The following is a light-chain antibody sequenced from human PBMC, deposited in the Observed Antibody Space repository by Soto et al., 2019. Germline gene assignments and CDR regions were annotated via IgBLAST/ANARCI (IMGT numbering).Light chain of an antibody. Sequence: EIVLTQSPGTLSLSPGERATLSCRAIQSVSSSYLAWYQQKPGQAPRLLIYGASSRATGIPDRFSGSGSGTDFTLTISRLEPEDFAVYYRQQYGSSPFTFGPGTKVDIK. CDR3: QQYGSSPFT. CDR1: QSVSSSY. V-gene: IGKV3-20*01. J-gene: IGKJ3*01. CDR2: GAS.